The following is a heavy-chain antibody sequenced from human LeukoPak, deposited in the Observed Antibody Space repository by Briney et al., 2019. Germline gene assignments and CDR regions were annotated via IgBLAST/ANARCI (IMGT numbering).Heavy chain of an antibody. CDR3: ARARFRAYDYSGHPLDY. D-gene: IGHD3-22*01. J-gene: IGHJ4*02. V-gene: IGHV3-21*01. Sequence: TGGSLRLSCAASGFTFSSYRMNWVRQAPGKGLEWVSSISSSSSYIYYADSVKGRFTISRDNAKNSLYLQMNSLRAEDTAVYYCARARFRAYDYSGHPLDYWGQGALVTVSS. CDR1: GFTFSSYR. CDR2: ISSSSSYI.